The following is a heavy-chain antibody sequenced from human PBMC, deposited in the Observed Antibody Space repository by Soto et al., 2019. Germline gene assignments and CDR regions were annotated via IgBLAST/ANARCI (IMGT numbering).Heavy chain of an antibody. CDR3: ARQGTSRGSDYAAFDF. Sequence: GESLKISCQASGYTFIYFWVAWVRQVPGKGLEWMGVIYPGASDIRYSPSFEGHVTISADKSTNTAYLQWSSLEAADTAIYYCARQGTSRGSDYAAFDFWSPGPLVPVSS. J-gene: IGHJ4*02. CDR1: GYTFIYFW. V-gene: IGHV5-51*01. CDR2: IYPGASDI. D-gene: IGHD3-10*01.